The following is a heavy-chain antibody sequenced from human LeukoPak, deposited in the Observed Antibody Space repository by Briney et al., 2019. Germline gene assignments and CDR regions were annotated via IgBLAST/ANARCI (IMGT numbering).Heavy chain of an antibody. Sequence: GGSLRLSCAASHFTFTTYWMSWVRQAPGKGLEWVANIKPDGSEKYYVDSVKGRFTISRDNAKNSLYLQMDSLRAEDTAVYYCARDRGYSYGFFYFDYWGQGTLVTVSS. V-gene: IGHV3-7*01. CDR2: IKPDGSEK. J-gene: IGHJ4*02. CDR3: ARDRGYSYGFFYFDY. CDR1: HFTFTTYW. D-gene: IGHD5-18*01.